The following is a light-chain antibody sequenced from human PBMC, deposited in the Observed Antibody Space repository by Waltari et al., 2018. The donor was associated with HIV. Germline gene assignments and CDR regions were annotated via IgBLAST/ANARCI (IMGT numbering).Light chain of an antibody. V-gene: IGLV2-14*01. CDR1: RSDIGGYNY. CDR2: DVS. J-gene: IGLJ2*01. CDR3: SSYTSSSTVI. Sequence: QSALTQPASVSGSPGQSITISCTGPRSDIGGYNYVSWYHQHPGKAPKRILYDVSTRPSGGSNRFSGSKSGNTASLTISGLQAEDEADYYCSSYTSSSTVIFGGGTKLAVL.